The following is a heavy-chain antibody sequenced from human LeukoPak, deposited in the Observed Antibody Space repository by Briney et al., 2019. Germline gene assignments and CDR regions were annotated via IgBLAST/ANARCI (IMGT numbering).Heavy chain of an antibody. D-gene: IGHD3-3*01. CDR3: ARGGYYDFWSGQGWFDP. J-gene: IGHJ5*02. CDR2: ISSSSSTI. V-gene: IGHV3-48*01. Sequence: PGGSLRLSCAASGFTFSSYSMNWVRQAPGKGLEWDSYISSSSSTIYYADSVKGRFTISRDNAKNSLYLQMNSLRAEDTAVYYCARGGYYDFWSGQGWFDPWGQGTLVTVSS. CDR1: GFTFSSYS.